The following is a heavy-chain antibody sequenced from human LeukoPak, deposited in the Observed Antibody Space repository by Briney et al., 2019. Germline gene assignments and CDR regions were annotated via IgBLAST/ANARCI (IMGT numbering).Heavy chain of an antibody. V-gene: IGHV3-30-3*01. CDR3: ARASLKIVVVPAAMYY. CDR2: ISYDGSNK. CDR1: GFTFSSYA. D-gene: IGHD2-2*01. Sequence: GRSLRLSCAASGFTFSSYAMHWVRQAPGKGLEWVAVISYDGSNKYYADSVKGRFTISRDNSKNTLYLQMNSLRAEDTAVYYCARASLKIVVVPAAMYYWGQGTLVTVSS. J-gene: IGHJ4*02.